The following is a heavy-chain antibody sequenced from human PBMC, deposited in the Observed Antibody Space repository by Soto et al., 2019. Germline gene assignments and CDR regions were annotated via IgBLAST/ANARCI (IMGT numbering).Heavy chain of an antibody. V-gene: IGHV3-74*01. Sequence: GGPLRLSCAASAFTFSSYCMHLVRQASGTGLVWVSRISSDGSSTSYADSVKGRFTISRDNAKNTLYLQMNSLRAEDTAVYYCARPVKYYYDSSDGAFDILGQGKMVTVSS. J-gene: IGHJ3*02. CDR2: ISSDGSST. D-gene: IGHD3-22*01. CDR3: ARPVKYYYDSSDGAFDI. CDR1: AFTFSSYC.